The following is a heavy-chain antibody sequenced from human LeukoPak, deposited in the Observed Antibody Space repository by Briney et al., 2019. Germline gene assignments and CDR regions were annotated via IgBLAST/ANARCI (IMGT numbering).Heavy chain of an antibody. CDR3: ARDRYCSSTSCYLDAFDI. CDR2: IYYSGST. V-gene: IGHV4-59*01. CDR1: GGSISSYY. D-gene: IGHD2-2*01. J-gene: IGHJ3*02. Sequence: SETLSLTCTVPGGSISSYYWSWIRQPPGKGLEWIGYIYYSGSTNYNPSLKSRVTISVDTSKNQFSLKLSSVTAADTAVYYCARDRYCSSTSCYLDAFDIWGQGTMVTVSS.